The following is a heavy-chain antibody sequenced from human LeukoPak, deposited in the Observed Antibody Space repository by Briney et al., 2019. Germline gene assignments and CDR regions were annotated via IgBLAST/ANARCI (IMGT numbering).Heavy chain of an antibody. CDR3: ARDGSGSYGYFDY. CDR1: GYTFTSYA. V-gene: IGHV1-3*01. J-gene: IGHJ4*02. Sequence: ASVKVSCKASGYTFTSYAMHWVRQAPGQRLEWMGWINAGNGNTKYSQKFQGRVTITRDTSASTAYMELSSLISEDTAVYYCARDGSGSYGYFDYWGQGTLVTVSS. D-gene: IGHD3-10*01. CDR2: INAGNGNT.